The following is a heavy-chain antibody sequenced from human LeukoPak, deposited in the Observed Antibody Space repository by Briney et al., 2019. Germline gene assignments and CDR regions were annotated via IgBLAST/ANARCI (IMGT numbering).Heavy chain of an antibody. CDR3: ASLPSNTVTHDY. D-gene: IGHD4-11*01. Sequence: KPSETLSLTCAVSGYSISSSYYWGWIRQPPGKGLEWIGTIYHSGSTHCNPSLKSRVTLSVDTSKNQFSLKLRSVTAADTAVYYCASLPSNTVTHDYWGQGTLVTVSS. J-gene: IGHJ4*02. V-gene: IGHV4-38-2*01. CDR1: GYSISSSYY. CDR2: IYHSGST.